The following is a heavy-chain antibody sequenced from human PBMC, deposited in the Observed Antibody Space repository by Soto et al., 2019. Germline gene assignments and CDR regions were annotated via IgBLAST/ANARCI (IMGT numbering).Heavy chain of an antibody. D-gene: IGHD3-22*01. V-gene: IGHV3-74*01. CDR1: GFTFSNAW. CDR2: MNPDGSAI. CDR3: ARVYYYDSSGYYGAFDI. J-gene: IGHJ3*02. Sequence: PGGSLRLSCAASGFTFSNAWMHWVRQGPGKGLVWVSRMNPDGSAINYADSVKGRFTTSRDNAKNILYLQMNSLRAEDTALYYCARVYYYDSSGYYGAFDIWGQGTMVTVSS.